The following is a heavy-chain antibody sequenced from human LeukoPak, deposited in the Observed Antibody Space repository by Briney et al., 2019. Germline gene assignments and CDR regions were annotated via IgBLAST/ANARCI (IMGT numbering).Heavy chain of an antibody. V-gene: IGHV1-46*01. Sequence: ASVKVSCKASGYTFTSYYMHWVRQAPGQGLEWMGRIDPSGGRTSYAQRFQDGVTMTRDTSTTTVYMELSSLRSEDTAVYYCARAFTVMGAFDIWGQGTMVTVS. J-gene: IGHJ3*02. CDR3: ARAFTVMGAFDI. D-gene: IGHD4-17*01. CDR2: IDPSGGRT. CDR1: GYTFTSYY.